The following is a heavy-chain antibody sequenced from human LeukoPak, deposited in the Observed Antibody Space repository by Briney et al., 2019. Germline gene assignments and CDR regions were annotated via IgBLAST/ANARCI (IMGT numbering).Heavy chain of an antibody. V-gene: IGHV3-21*01. J-gene: IGHJ4*02. CDR3: AKLTENGDLDY. Sequence: GSLRLSCAASGFTFSSYSMNWVRQAPGKGLEWVSSISSSSSYIYYADSVKGRFTISRDNAKNSLYLQMNSLRAEDTAVYYCAKLTENGDLDYWGQGTLVTVSS. CDR2: ISSSSSYI. CDR1: GFTFSSYS. D-gene: IGHD4-17*01.